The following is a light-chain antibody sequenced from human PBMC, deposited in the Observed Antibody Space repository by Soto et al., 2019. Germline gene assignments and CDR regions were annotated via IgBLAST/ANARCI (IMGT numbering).Light chain of an antibody. CDR1: QSLVYGDANSF. V-gene: IGKV2-30*01. Sequence: DVVMTQSPLSLPVTLGQPASISCRSSQSLVYGDANSFFNWFHQRPGQPPRRLIYQVSNRDSGVPDRFSGIGSATDFTLRISMVEAEDVGVYYCMQGSHWPPRYTFGQGTKPEIK. CDR2: QVS. J-gene: IGKJ2*01. CDR3: MQGSHWPPRYT.